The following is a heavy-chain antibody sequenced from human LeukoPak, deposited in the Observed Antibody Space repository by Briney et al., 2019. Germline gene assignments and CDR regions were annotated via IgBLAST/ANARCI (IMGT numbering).Heavy chain of an antibody. CDR2: IFSGNSYA. J-gene: IGHJ3*02. CDR3: ARRGYCSGGSCHSSAFDI. Sequence: GESLKIPCKASGYTFSNFWIGWVRQMPGKGLEWMGIIFSGNSYARYSPSFQGQVTISVDKSITTAYLQWSSLKASDTAMYYCARRGYCSGGSCHSSAFDIWGQGTMVTVSS. CDR1: GYTFSNFW. V-gene: IGHV5-51*01. D-gene: IGHD2-15*01.